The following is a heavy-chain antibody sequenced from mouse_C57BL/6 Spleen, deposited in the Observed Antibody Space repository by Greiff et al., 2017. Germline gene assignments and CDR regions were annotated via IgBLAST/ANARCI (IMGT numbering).Heavy chain of an antibody. D-gene: IGHD1-1*01. Sequence: VQLQQSGAELARPGASVKLSCKASGYTFTSYGISWVKQRTGQGLEWIGEIYPRSGNTYYNEKFKGKATLTADKSSSTAYMELRSLTSEDSAVYFCHYYGRRELAWFAYWGQGTLVTVSA. V-gene: IGHV1-81*01. CDR2: IYPRSGNT. CDR3: HYYGRRELAWFAY. J-gene: IGHJ3*01. CDR1: GYTFTSYG.